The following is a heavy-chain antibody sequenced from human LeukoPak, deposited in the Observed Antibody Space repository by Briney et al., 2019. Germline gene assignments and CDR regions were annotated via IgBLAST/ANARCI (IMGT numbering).Heavy chain of an antibody. Sequence: EPSETLSLTCTVSGGSISSYYWSWLRQPPGKGLEWIGYIYYSGSTNYNPSLKSRVTISVDTSKTQFSLKLTSVTAADTAVYYCARQYSSGFFDAFDIWGEGTMVTVSS. CDR1: GGSISSYY. J-gene: IGHJ3*02. D-gene: IGHD6-19*01. CDR3: ARQYSSGFFDAFDI. V-gene: IGHV4-59*08. CDR2: IYYSGST.